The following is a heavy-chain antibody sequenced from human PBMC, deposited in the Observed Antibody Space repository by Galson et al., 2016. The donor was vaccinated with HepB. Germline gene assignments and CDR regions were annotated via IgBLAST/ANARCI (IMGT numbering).Heavy chain of an antibody. V-gene: IGHV3-23*01. CDR1: GFAFSGFA. CDR3: AKERFWSGYTYFDP. Sequence: SLRLSCAASGFAFSGFAMSWVRKAPGKGLEWVSSIGGSGTYTYYADSVKGRFTISRDNSQNTLFLHMNSLRAEDTAVYYCAKERFWSGYTYFDPWGQGTLVTVSS. CDR2: IGGSGTYT. D-gene: IGHD3-3*01. J-gene: IGHJ5*02.